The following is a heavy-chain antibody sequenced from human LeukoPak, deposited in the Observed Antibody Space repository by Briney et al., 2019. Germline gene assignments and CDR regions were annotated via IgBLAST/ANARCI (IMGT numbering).Heavy chain of an antibody. D-gene: IGHD3-22*01. J-gene: IGHJ4*02. Sequence: SETLSLTCTVSGGSISSYYWSWIRQPAGKGLEWIGRIYTSGSTNYNPSPKSRVTMSVDTSKNQFSLKLSSVTAADTAVYYCARAGYYDSSGYYSFDYWGQGTLVTVSS. V-gene: IGHV4-4*07. CDR1: GGSISSYY. CDR3: ARAGYYDSSGYYSFDY. CDR2: IYTSGST.